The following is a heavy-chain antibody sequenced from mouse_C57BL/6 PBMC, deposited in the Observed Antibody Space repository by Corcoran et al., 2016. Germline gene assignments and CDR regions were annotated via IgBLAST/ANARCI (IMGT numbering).Heavy chain of an antibody. CDR2: INTYSGVP. CDR1: GYTFTTYG. D-gene: IGHD3-2*02. J-gene: IGHJ4*01. Sequence: QIQLVQSGPELKKPGETVKISCKASGYTFTTYGMSWVKQAPGKGLKWMGWINTYSGVPTYADDFKGRFAFSLETSASTAYLQINNLKNEDTATYFCARGDGSGYGNYAMDYWGQGTSVTVSS. V-gene: IGHV9-3*01. CDR3: ARGDGSGYGNYAMDY.